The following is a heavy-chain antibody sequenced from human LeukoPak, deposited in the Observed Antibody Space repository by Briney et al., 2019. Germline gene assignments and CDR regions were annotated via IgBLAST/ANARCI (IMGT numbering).Heavy chain of an antibody. D-gene: IGHD3-3*01. J-gene: IGHJ4*02. V-gene: IGHV3-7*01. CDR2: IKQDGSEK. CDR3: ARVSYDFWSGYWHFDY. CDR1: GFTFSSYW. Sequence: GGSLRLSCAASGFTFSSYWMSWVRQAPGKGLEWVANIKQDGSEKYYVDSVKGRFTISRDNAKNSLYLQMNSLRAEDTAVYYCARVSYDFWSGYWHFDYWGQGTLVTVFS.